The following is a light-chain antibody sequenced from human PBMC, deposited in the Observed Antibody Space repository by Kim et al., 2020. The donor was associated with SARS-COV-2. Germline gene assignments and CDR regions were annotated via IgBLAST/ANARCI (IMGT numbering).Light chain of an antibody. CDR3: QQRSNWPPYT. CDR2: DAS. V-gene: IGKV3-11*01. J-gene: IGKJ2*01. CDR1: QSVSSY. Sequence: FSPGERATLHCGAGQSVSSYLAWYQQKPGQDPRLLIYDASNRATGIPARFSGSGSGTDFTLTISSLEPEDFAVYYCQQRSNWPPYTFGQGTKLEI.